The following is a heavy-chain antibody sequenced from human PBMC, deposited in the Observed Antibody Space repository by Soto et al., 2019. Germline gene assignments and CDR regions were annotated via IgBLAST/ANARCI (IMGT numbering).Heavy chain of an antibody. V-gene: IGHV1-46*01. Sequence: ASVKVSCKASGYTFTFYHVHWVRQAPGQGLEWMGIINPYGGDTTYAQKFQGRVTMTRDTSTSTVYMELSSLRSEDTALYYCARSSYTSGLLLSIDYWGQGALVTVSS. D-gene: IGHD5-18*01. CDR1: GYTFTFYH. CDR2: INPYGGDT. CDR3: ARSSYTSGLLLSIDY. J-gene: IGHJ4*02.